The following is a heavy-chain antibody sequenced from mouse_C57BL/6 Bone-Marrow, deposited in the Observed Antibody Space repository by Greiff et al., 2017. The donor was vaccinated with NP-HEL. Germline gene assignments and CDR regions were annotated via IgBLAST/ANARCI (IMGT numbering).Heavy chain of an antibody. D-gene: IGHD1-1*01. Sequence: EVQGVESGGGLVKPGGSLKLSCAASGFTFSSYTMSWVRQTPEKRLEWVATISGGGGNTYYPDSVKGRFTISRDNAKNTLYLQMSSLRSEDTALYYCARRNYYYGSLYYFDYWGQGTTLTVSS. V-gene: IGHV5-9*01. CDR2: ISGGGGNT. CDR1: GFTFSSYT. CDR3: ARRNYYYGSLYYFDY. J-gene: IGHJ2*01.